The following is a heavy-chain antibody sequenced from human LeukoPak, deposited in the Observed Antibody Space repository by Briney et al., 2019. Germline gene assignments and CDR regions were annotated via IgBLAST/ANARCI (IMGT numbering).Heavy chain of an antibody. CDR1: GFTFSNFW. J-gene: IGHJ4*02. D-gene: IGHD3-22*01. Sequence: PGGSLRLSCAASGFTFSNFWMSWVRQAPGKGLEWVANIKEDGSEDHFVDSVKGRFTISRDNAKNSLYLRMSSLRAEDTAVYYCVREYYYNSSGYRALRYWGQGTLVTVSS. V-gene: IGHV3-7*01. CDR3: VREYYYNSSGYRALRY. CDR2: IKEDGSED.